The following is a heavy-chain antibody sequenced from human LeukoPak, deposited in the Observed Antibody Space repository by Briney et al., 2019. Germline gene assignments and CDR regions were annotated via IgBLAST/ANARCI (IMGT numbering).Heavy chain of an antibody. Sequence: ASVKVSCKASGYTFTDYYIHWVRQAPGQGLEWMGWINPNSGGTNYAQKFQGRVTMTRDTSIRTAYMELSRLRSDDTAVYHCARLMAPVGKRSTPFEYWGQGTLVTVSS. CDR3: ARLMAPVGKRSTPFEY. J-gene: IGHJ4*02. D-gene: IGHD5-24*01. CDR1: GYTFTDYY. CDR2: INPNSGGT. V-gene: IGHV1-2*02.